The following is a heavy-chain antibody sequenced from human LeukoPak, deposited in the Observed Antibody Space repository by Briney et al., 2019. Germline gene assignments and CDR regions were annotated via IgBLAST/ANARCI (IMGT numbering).Heavy chain of an antibody. J-gene: IGHJ3*02. D-gene: IGHD3-9*01. CDR2: ISSSSSTI. CDR3: ARGGLPTPDYDILTGYYHYAFDI. V-gene: IGHV3-48*04. Sequence: GGSLRLSCAASGFTFSSYSMNWVRQAPGKGLEWISYISSSSSTIYYADSVKGRFTISRDNAKNSLYLQMNSLRAEDTAVYYCARGGLPTPDYDILTGYYHYAFDIWGQGTMVTVSS. CDR1: GFTFSSYS.